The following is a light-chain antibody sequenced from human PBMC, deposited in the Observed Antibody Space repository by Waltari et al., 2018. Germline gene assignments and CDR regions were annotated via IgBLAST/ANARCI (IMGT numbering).Light chain of an antibody. CDR2: KAS. CDR1: PVIGGW. J-gene: IGKJ1*01. CDR3: QQYNSYPGT. V-gene: IGKV1-5*03. Sequence: DIQMTQSPSTLSASVGDSVTITCRASPVIGGWLAWSQQKPGKAPNLLIYKASSQEARVPSRFSASGFGTEVTLTINSLQPDDLATYYCQQYNSYPGTFGQGTKVEIK.